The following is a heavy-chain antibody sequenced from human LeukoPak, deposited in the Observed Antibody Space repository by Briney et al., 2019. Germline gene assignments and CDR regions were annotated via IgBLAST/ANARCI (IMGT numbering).Heavy chain of an antibody. CDR2: INPNSGDT. Sequence: ASVKVSCKASGYTFTDYYMHWVRQAPGQGLEWMGWINPNSGDTNYAQKFYARVTMTRDTSISTAYMELSRLRSDDTAVFYCARSPDILTGEIFDSWGQGTLVTVSS. J-gene: IGHJ4*02. D-gene: IGHD3-9*01. CDR3: ARSPDILTGEIFDS. CDR1: GYTFTDYY. V-gene: IGHV1-2*02.